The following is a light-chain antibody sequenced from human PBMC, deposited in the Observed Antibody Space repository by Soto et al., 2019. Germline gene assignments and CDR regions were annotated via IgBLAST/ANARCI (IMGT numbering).Light chain of an antibody. Sequence: QSVLTQPPSVSGAPGQRVTISCTGSSSNIGAGYDVHWYQQLPGTAPKVLIYANSHRPSGVPDRFSGSQSGTSASLAITGLQAEDEADYYCQSYDNSLSGSGVFGGGTQLTVL. CDR1: SSNIGAGYD. CDR3: QSYDNSLSGSGV. J-gene: IGLJ3*02. V-gene: IGLV1-40*01. CDR2: ANS.